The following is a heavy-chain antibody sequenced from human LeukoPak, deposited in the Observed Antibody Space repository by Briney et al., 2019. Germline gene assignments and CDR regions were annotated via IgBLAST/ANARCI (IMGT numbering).Heavy chain of an antibody. D-gene: IGHD6-13*01. V-gene: IGHV4-59*01. CDR2: IYYSGST. CDR3: ARGLRREQQKINYFDH. J-gene: IGHJ4*02. Sequence: SETLSLTCTVSGGSISSYYWSWIRQPPGKGLEWIGYIYYSGSTNYNPSLKSRVTISVDTSKNQFSLKLSSVTAADTAVYYCARGLRREQQKINYFDHWGQGTLVTVSS. CDR1: GGSISSYY.